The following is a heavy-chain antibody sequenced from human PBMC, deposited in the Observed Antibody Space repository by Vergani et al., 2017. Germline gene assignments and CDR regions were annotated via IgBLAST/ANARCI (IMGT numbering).Heavy chain of an antibody. CDR1: GFTLSNYD. V-gene: IGHV3-30*02. Sequence: QVQLVESGGGVVQRGGSLRLSCATSGFTLSNYDMQWIRQGPGKGLEFVAFIQFDGSNQYYADSVKGRFTLSRDNSKNTLYLQMNSLRVEDTALYYCAKQYVGTSDCWGQGTLVTVSS. D-gene: IGHD1-26*01. J-gene: IGHJ4*02. CDR2: IQFDGSNQ. CDR3: AKQYVGTSDC.